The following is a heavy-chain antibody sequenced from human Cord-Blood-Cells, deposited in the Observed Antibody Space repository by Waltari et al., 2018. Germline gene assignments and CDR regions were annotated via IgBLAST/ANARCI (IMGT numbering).Heavy chain of an antibody. J-gene: IGHJ3*02. CDR2: IKQDVSEK. CDR3: ARDYSQLGDAFDI. V-gene: IGHV3-7*01. D-gene: IGHD6-13*01. CDR1: GFTCRSCW. Sequence: EEQLVESGGGLVQHGGSMRIYCAASGFTCRSCWMRWVRQGTGRGLEVVANIKQDVSEKYYVDSVKGRFTISRDNSKNALYLQMNSLRAEDTDVYYCARDYSQLGDAFDIWGQGTMVTVSS.